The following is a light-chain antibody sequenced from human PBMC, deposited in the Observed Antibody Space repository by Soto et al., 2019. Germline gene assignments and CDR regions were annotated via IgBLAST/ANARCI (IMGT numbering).Light chain of an antibody. V-gene: IGKV3-20*01. CDR3: QQYGSSPWT. CDR1: QSVNNN. Sequence: ETVMTQSPVTLSVSPGARAPLSCTASQSVNNNVAWYQQKPGHTPRLLIYSASIGATGTPARFSGSGSGTDFTLTISRLEPADFAVYYCQQYGSSPWTFGQGTRLEIK. CDR2: SAS. J-gene: IGKJ5*01.